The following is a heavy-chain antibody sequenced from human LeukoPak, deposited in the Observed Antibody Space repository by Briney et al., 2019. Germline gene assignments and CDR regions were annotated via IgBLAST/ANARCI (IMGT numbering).Heavy chain of an antibody. V-gene: IGHV1-2*02. CDR1: GYTFTGYY. D-gene: IGHD2-2*01. Sequence: ASVKVSCKASGYTFTGYYMHWVRQAPGQGLEWMGWINPNSGGTNYAQKFQGRVTMTRDTSISTAYMELSRLRSDDTAVYYCASPTVVVPAATMDVWGKGTTVTISS. CDR3: ASPTVVVPAATMDV. J-gene: IGHJ6*03. CDR2: INPNSGGT.